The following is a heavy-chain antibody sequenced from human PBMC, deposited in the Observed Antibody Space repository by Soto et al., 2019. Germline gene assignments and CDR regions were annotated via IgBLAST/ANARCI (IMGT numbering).Heavy chain of an antibody. V-gene: IGHV1-46*01. CDR2: INPSGGST. D-gene: IGHD2-15*01. J-gene: IGHJ6*02. Sequence: RASVKVSCKASGYTFTSYYMHWVRQAPGQGLEWMGIINPSGGSTSYAQKFQGRVTMTRDTSTSTVYMELSSLRSEDTAVYYCARGGDIVVVVAATHGMDVWGQGTTVTVSS. CDR1: GYTFTSYY. CDR3: ARGGDIVVVVAATHGMDV.